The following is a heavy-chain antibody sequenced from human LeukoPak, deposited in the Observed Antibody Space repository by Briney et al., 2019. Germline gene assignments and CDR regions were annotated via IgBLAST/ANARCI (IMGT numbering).Heavy chain of an antibody. J-gene: IGHJ4*02. V-gene: IGHV3-64*01. Sequence: GGSLRLSCAASGFTFSTYAMHWVRQAPGKRLECVSAISSNGNSTYYANSVKGRFTISRDNSKNTLYLQMGSLRAEDMAVYYCTRASGYTSGWPFDYWGQGILVTVSS. CDR1: GFTFSTYA. CDR3: TRASGYTSGWPFDY. D-gene: IGHD6-19*01. CDR2: ISSNGNST.